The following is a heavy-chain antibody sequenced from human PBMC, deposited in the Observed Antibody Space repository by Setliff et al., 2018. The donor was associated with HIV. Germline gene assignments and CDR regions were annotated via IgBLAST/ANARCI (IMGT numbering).Heavy chain of an antibody. CDR3: ARDCSSTSCPGSFNYYYYYYYMDV. CDR1: GYTFTSYY. J-gene: IGHJ6*03. CDR2: INPSGGST. D-gene: IGHD2-2*01. V-gene: IGHV1-46*03. Sequence: ASVTVSCQASGYTFTSYYMHWVRQAPGQGLEWMGTINPSGGSTSYAQKFQGRVTMTRDTSTSTVYMELSSLRSEDTAVYYCARDCSSTSCPGSFNYYYYYYYMDVWGKGTTVTVSS.